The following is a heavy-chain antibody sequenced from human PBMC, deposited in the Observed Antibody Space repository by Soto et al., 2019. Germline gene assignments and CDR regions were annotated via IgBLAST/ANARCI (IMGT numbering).Heavy chain of an antibody. Sequence: SETPSLTCAVYGASLNRYYCSCIRLPPGKGLEWIGEINHSGSTNYNPSLKSRVTISVDTSKNQFSLKLGSVTAADTAVYYCARGKVPAAQPPRYNWFDPWGQGTLVT. J-gene: IGHJ5*02. CDR3: ARGKVPAAQPPRYNWFDP. CDR2: INHSGST. V-gene: IGHV4-34*01. D-gene: IGHD2-2*01. CDR1: GASLNRYY.